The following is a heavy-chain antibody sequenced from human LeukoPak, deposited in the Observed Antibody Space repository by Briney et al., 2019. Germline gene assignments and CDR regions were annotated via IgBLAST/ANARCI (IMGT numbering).Heavy chain of an antibody. CDR1: GYIFTSYW. CDR3: ARLVVVPAATENWFDP. V-gene: IGHV5-51*01. Sequence: GESLKISCKGSGYIFTSYWIGWVRQMPGKGLEWMGIIYPGDSDTRYSPSFQGQVTISADKSISTAYLQWSSLKASDTAMYYCARLVVVPAATENWFDPWGQGTLVTVSS. J-gene: IGHJ5*02. CDR2: IYPGDSDT. D-gene: IGHD2-2*01.